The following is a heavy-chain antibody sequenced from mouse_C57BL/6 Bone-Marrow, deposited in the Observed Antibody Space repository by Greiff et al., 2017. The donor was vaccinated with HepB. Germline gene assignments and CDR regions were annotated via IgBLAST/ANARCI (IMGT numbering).Heavy chain of an antibody. CDR3: ASFPR. J-gene: IGHJ2*01. CDR1: GYTFTSYG. Sequence: VQLQQSGAELARPGASVKLSCKASGYTFTSYGISWVKQRTGQGLEWIGEIYPRSGNTYYNEKFKGKATQTADKSSSTAYMELRSLTSEDSAVYFCASFPRWGQGTTLTVSS. V-gene: IGHV1-81*01. CDR2: IYPRSGNT.